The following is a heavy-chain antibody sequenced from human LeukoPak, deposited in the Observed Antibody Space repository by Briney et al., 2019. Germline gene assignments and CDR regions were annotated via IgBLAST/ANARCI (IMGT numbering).Heavy chain of an antibody. Sequence: GGSLRLSCAASGFTFSSCAMTWVRQAPGKGLEWVSAISGSGSSTYYADSVKGRFTISRDNSKNTLYLQMNGLRAEDTAVYYCAKAGHPPAYCSSTSCYLGSWGQGTLVTVSS. V-gene: IGHV3-23*01. D-gene: IGHD2-2*01. CDR1: GFTFSSCA. J-gene: IGHJ5*02. CDR3: AKAGHPPAYCSSTSCYLGS. CDR2: ISGSGSST.